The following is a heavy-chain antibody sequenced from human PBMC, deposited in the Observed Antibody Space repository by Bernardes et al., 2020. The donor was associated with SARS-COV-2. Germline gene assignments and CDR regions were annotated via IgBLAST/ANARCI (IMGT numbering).Heavy chain of an antibody. Sequence: GGSLRLSCVASGSIFSDQYMDWVRQAPGKGLELVGRISNKRNNYATQYAASVTGRFTISRDDSKNSLYLQMNSLKPEDTAVYSCTRGYSGVEIYAFDIWGRGTMVTVSS. CDR1: GSIFSDQY. D-gene: IGHD5-12*01. CDR3: TRGYSGVEIYAFDI. J-gene: IGHJ3*02. V-gene: IGHV3-72*01. CDR2: ISNKRNNYAT.